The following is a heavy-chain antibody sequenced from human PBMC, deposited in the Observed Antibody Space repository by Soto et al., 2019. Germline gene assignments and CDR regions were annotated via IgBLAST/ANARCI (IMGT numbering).Heavy chain of an antibody. D-gene: IGHD2-2*01. CDR3: AHSRVVPADMILGYVDY. J-gene: IGHJ4*02. V-gene: IGHV2-5*02. CDR1: GFSLSTSGVG. CDR2: IYWDDDK. Sequence: QITLKESGPTLVKPTQTLTLTCTFSGFSLSTSGVGVGWIRQPPGKALEWLALIYWDDDKRYSPSLKSRLTITKDTSKNQVVLTMTNMDPVDTATYYCAHSRVVPADMILGYVDYWGQGTLVTVSS.